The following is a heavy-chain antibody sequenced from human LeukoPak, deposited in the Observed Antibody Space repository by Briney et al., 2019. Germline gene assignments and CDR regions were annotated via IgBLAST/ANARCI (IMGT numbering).Heavy chain of an antibody. J-gene: IGHJ4*02. CDR2: IYYSGST. D-gene: IGHD2-15*01. Sequence: SETLSLTCTVSGGSISPFHWSWIRQPPGKGLEWIAYIYYSGSTAYNPSLKSRVAISVDTSNNQVSLKLSSVTAADTAVYYCARHGYCSGGSCYWDYWGQGTLVTVSS. CDR3: ARHGYCSGGSCYWDY. CDR1: GGSISPFH. V-gene: IGHV4-59*08.